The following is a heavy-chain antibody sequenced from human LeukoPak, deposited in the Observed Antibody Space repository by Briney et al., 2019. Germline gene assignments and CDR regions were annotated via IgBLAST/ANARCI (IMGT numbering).Heavy chain of an antibody. CDR1: GGTFSSYA. V-gene: IGHV1-69*13. Sequence: GASVKVSCKASGGTFSSYAISWVRQAPGQGLEWMGGIIPIFGTANYAQKFQGRVTITADESTSTAYMELSSLRSEDTAVYYCAREARQSGYDPEPLDYWGQGTLVTVSS. D-gene: IGHD3-3*01. CDR2: IIPIFGTA. CDR3: AREARQSGYDPEPLDY. J-gene: IGHJ4*02.